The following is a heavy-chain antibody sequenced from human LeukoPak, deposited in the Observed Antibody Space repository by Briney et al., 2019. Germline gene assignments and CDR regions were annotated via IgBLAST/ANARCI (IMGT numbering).Heavy chain of an antibody. Sequence: ASVKVSCKASGYTFTSYGISWVRQAPGQGLEWMGWINTNTGNPTYAQGFTGRFVFSLDTSVSTAYLQISSLKAEDTAVYYCARDLYTITFGGVTAFDYWGQGTLVTVSS. CDR3: ARDLYTITFGGVTAFDY. CDR1: GYTFTSYG. D-gene: IGHD3-16*01. CDR2: INTNTGNP. V-gene: IGHV7-4-1*02. J-gene: IGHJ4*02.